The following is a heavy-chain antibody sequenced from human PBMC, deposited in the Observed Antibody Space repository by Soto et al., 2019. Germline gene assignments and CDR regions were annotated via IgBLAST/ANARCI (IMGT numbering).Heavy chain of an antibody. D-gene: IGHD1-26*01. J-gene: IGHJ4*02. CDR2: INPDGDVT. V-gene: IGHV1-46*01. CDR1: GHTFTGNY. Sequence: QVELLQSGAEVRKPGASVKVSCKASGHTFTGNYMNWVRQAPGQGLEWMGIINPDGDVTTYAHKFRGRVTLTREMSTSKSYMELRSLTSEDTSVYYCASIFPRGSFDYFATLGQGTVVTVSP. CDR3: ASIFPRGSFDYFAT.